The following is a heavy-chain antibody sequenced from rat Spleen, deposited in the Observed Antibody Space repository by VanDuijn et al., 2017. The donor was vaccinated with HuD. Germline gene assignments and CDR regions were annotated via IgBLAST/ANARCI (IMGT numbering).Heavy chain of an antibody. CDR2: ISYDGSST. CDR3: TRGEKGVMDA. CDR1: GFTFSDYA. J-gene: IGHJ4*01. Sequence: EVQLVESGGGLVQPGNSLKLSCAASGFTFSDYAMAWVRQSPKKGLEWVATISYDGSSTYYRDSVKGRFTISRDNAKRTLYLQMDSLRSEDTATYYCTRGEKGVMDAWGQGASVTVSS. V-gene: IGHV5-7*01.